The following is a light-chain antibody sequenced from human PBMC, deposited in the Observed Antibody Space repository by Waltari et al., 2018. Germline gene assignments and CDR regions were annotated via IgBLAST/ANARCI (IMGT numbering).Light chain of an antibody. Sequence: QSALTQPASVSGSPGQSITISCTGTSSDVGGYNYVSWYQQYPGEAPKLMIYDVTKRPSGVSNRFSGSKSGNTASPTISGLQAEDEADYYCSSYTSSTTFVFGGGTKLTVL. CDR1: SSDVGGYNY. J-gene: IGLJ3*02. CDR2: DVT. CDR3: SSYTSSTTFV. V-gene: IGLV2-14*01.